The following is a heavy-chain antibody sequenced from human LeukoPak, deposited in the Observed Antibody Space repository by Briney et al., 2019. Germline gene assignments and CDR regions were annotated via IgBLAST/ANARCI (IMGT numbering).Heavy chain of an antibody. J-gene: IGHJ4*02. V-gene: IGHV3-30*04. CDR1: GFTFSSYA. Sequence: TGGSLRLSCAASGFTFSSYAMHWVRQAPGKGLEWVAVISYDGNNKYYADSVKGRFTISRDNSKNTLYLQMNSLKTEDTAVYCCAREGGAHYGSGSYRRPYFFDYWGQGTLVTVSS. CDR3: AREGGAHYGSGSYRRPYFFDY. D-gene: IGHD3-10*01. CDR2: ISYDGNNK.